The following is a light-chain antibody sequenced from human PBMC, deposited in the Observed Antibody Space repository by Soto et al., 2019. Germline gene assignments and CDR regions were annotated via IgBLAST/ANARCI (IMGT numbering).Light chain of an antibody. Sequence: SAPPPPPPLSWAPGQRGPLSRTGGSPHIGAGYDVHWYQQLPGTAPKLLIYGNSNRPSGVPDRFSGSKSGTSASLAITGLQAEDEADYYCQSYDSSLSGYVFGTGTKVTVL. V-gene: IGLV1-40*01. CDR1: SPHIGAGYD. J-gene: IGLJ1*01. CDR2: GNS. CDR3: QSYDSSLSGYV.